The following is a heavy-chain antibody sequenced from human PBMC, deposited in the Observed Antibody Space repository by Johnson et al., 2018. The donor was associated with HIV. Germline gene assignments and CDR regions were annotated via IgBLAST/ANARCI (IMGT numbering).Heavy chain of an antibody. Sequence: QMQLVESGGGVVQPGRSLRLSCAASGFRFSTYALHWVRQTPGKGLEWVALISDDGSKIYHADSVKGRFTISRDNSKNTLYLQMNSLRAGDTAVYYCAREGMYRSYQGSFDIWGQGTMVTVSS. CDR3: AREGMYRSYQGSFDI. CDR1: GFRFSTYA. J-gene: IGHJ3*02. D-gene: IGHD6-6*01. V-gene: IGHV3-30*04. CDR2: ISDDGSKI.